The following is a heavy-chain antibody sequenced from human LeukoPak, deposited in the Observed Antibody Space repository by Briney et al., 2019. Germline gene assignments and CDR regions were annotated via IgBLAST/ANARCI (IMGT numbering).Heavy chain of an antibody. D-gene: IGHD3-10*01. CDR1: GFTFTSST. CDR2: IVVGSGNT. J-gene: IGHJ4*02. Sequence: SVKVSCKASGFTFTSSTIQWVRQARGQRLEWIGWIVVGSGNTNYAQKFQERVIITRDMSTTTVYMELSSLRSEDTAVYYCAGTPWFGELTLDYWGRGTLVTVSS. V-gene: IGHV1-58*02. CDR3: AGTPWFGELTLDY.